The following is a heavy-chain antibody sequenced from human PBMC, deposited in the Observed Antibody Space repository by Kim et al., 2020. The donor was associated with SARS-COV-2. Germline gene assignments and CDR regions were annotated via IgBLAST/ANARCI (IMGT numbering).Heavy chain of an antibody. CDR2: ISYDGSNK. D-gene: IGHD2-2*01. J-gene: IGHJ4*02. V-gene: IGHV3-30*04. CDR3: ARDCCSSTSCYHDY. Sequence: GGSLRLSCAASGFTFSSYAMHWVRQAPGKGLEWVAVISYDGSNKYYADSVKGRFTISRDNSKNTLYLQMNSLRAEDTAVYYCARDCCSSTSCYHDYWGQGTLVTVSS. CDR1: GFTFSSYA.